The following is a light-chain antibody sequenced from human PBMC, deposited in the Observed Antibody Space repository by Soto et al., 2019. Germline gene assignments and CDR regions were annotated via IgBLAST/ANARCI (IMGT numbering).Light chain of an antibody. CDR3: QQYNHWPPLT. J-gene: IGKJ4*01. CDR2: GAS. CDR1: QSVGRN. V-gene: IGKV3-15*01. Sequence: EIVMTQSPATLSVSPGERATLYCRASQSVGRNLAWYQQKPGQAPTLLIYGASTRATGIPARFSGSGSGTACTLTISSLQSDDFAIYSCQQYNHWPPLTFGGGTKVEIK.